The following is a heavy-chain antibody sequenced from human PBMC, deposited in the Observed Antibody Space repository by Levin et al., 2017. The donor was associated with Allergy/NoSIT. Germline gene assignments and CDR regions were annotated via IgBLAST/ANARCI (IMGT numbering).Heavy chain of an antibody. CDR2: INQRGNEK. J-gene: IGHJ4*02. Sequence: QTGGSLRLSCAASGFTFSDYWMNWVRQAPGKGLEWVANINQRGNEKYYVDSVKGRFTISRDNPTNSLDLQMNSLRAEDTAVYYCARDGVAPGVYFDSWGQGVLVIVSS. CDR1: GFTFSDYW. V-gene: IGHV3-7*01. CDR3: ARDGVAPGVYFDS. D-gene: IGHD2-2*01.